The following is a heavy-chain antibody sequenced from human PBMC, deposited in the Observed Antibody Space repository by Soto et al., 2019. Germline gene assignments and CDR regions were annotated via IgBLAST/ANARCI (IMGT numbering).Heavy chain of an antibody. CDR2: INHSGST. J-gene: IGHJ6*03. Sequence: SESTYLTCAVYGGSLCGYYCTWTRKPPGKGLEWIGEINHSGSTNYNPSLKSRVTISVDTSKNQFSLKLSSVTAADTAVYYCARRRGAARQLYYYMDVWGKGTTVTVSS. V-gene: IGHV4-34*01. CDR1: GGSLCGYY. CDR3: ARRRGAARQLYYYMDV. D-gene: IGHD6-6*01.